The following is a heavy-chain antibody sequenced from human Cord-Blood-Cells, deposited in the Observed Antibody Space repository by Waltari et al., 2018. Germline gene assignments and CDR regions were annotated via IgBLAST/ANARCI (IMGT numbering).Heavy chain of an antibody. D-gene: IGHD6-13*01. V-gene: IGHV3-13*01. CDR2: IGTAGDT. Sequence: EVQLVESGGGLVQPGGSLRLSCAASGFTFSSYDMHWVRQATGTGLEWVSAIGTAGDTYYPGSVKGRFTISRENAKNSLYLQMNSLRAGDTAVYYCARSLAAGNRLGPYYYGMDVWGQGTTVTVSS. J-gene: IGHJ6*02. CDR3: ARSLAAGNRLGPYYYGMDV. CDR1: GFTFSSYD.